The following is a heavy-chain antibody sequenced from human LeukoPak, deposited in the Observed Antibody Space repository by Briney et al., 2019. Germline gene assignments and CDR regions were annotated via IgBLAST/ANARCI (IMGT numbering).Heavy chain of an antibody. J-gene: IGHJ5*02. Sequence: ASVKVSCKASGYTFTSYGISWVRQAPGQGLEWMGWISAYNGNTNYAQKLQGRVTMTTDTSTSTAYMELRSLRSDDTAVYYCARVRSLTSSSSWFDTWGQGTLVTVSS. CDR2: ISAYNGNT. V-gene: IGHV1-18*01. CDR1: GYTFTSYG. D-gene: IGHD6-6*01. CDR3: ARVRSLTSSSSWFDT.